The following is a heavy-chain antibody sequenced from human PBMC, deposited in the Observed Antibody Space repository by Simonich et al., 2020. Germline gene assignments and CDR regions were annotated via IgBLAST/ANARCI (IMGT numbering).Heavy chain of an antibody. Sequence: QVQLVQSGAEVKKPGASVKVSCKASGYTFTGYYMHRGRQAPGQGLECVGENNPNRGGRDYAQKVQGRVTMTRDKSISTAYMELSRLRSDDTAVYYWARDRAARYYYYYYMDVWGKGTTVTVSS. CDR2: NNPNRGGR. J-gene: IGHJ6*03. V-gene: IGHV1-2*02. CDR1: GYTFTGYY. D-gene: IGHD6-6*01. CDR3: ARDRAARYYYYYYMDV.